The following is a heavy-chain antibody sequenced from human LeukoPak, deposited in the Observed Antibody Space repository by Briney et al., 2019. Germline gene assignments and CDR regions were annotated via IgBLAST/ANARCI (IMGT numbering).Heavy chain of an antibody. CDR1: GGSFSGYY. V-gene: IGHV4-34*01. CDR2: INHSGST. D-gene: IGHD2-15*01. CDR3: ARWRDCSGGRCYPNDAFDI. J-gene: IGHJ3*02. Sequence: PSETLSLTCAVYGGSFSGYYWSWIRQPPGKGLEWIGEINHSGSTNYNPSLKSRVTISVDTSKNQFSLKLSSVTAADTAVYYCARWRDCSGGRCYPNDAFDIWGRGTMVTVSS.